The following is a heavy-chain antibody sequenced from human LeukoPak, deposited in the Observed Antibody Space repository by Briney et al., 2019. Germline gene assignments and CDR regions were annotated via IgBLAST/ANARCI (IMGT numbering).Heavy chain of an antibody. Sequence: GGSLRLSCAASGFTFSTYAMSWVRQAPGKGLEWVSAISGSGGSTYYADSVKGRFTISRDNSKNTLYLQMNSLRAEDTAVYYCASHQTPGGHYDILTGYYIDYYYGMDVWGPGTTVTVSS. J-gene: IGHJ6*02. D-gene: IGHD3-9*01. CDR1: GFTFSTYA. V-gene: IGHV3-23*01. CDR2: ISGSGGST. CDR3: ASHQTPGGHYDILTGYYIDYYYGMDV.